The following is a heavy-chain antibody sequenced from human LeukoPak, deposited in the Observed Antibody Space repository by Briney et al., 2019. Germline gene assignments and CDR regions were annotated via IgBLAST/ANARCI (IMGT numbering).Heavy chain of an antibody. CDR1: GFTFSSYS. Sequence: GSLRLSCAASGFTFSSYSMNGVRQAPGKGLEWIGEINHSGSTNYNPSLKSRVTISVDTSKNQFSLKLSSVTAADTAVYYCAMREIPYYGSGSPYDYWGQGTLVTVSS. CDR2: INHSGST. CDR3: AMREIPYYGSGSPYDY. V-gene: IGHV4-34*08. D-gene: IGHD3-10*01. J-gene: IGHJ4*02.